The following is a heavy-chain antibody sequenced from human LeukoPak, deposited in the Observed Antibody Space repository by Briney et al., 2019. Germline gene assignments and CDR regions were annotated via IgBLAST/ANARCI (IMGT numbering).Heavy chain of an antibody. V-gene: IGHV4-38-2*02. Sequence: SETLSLTCSVSGDSITGYYWGWIRQPPGKGLEWIGNIYYTGNTYYNSSLKSRVTISLDTSQDQFSLKLTSVTAADTAVYYCARESGPWDKNWFDPWGQGTLVTVSS. CDR3: ARESGPWDKNWFDP. CDR1: GDSITGYY. J-gene: IGHJ5*02. D-gene: IGHD3-3*01. CDR2: IYYTGNT.